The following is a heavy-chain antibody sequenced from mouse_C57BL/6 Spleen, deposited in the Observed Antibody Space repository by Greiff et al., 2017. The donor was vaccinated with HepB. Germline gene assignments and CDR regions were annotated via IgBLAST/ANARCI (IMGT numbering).Heavy chain of an antibody. CDR1: GFSLTSYG. V-gene: IGHV2-5*01. J-gene: IGHJ1*03. CDR3: ANLDYYGSSLGWYFDV. CDR2: IWRGGST. Sequence: VKVVESGPGLVQPSQSLSITCTVSGFSLTSYGVHWVRQSPGKGLEWLGVIWRGGSTDYNAAFMSRLSITKDNSKSKVFIKMNSLQADDTAIYYCANLDYYGSSLGWYFDVWGTGTTVTVSS. D-gene: IGHD1-1*01.